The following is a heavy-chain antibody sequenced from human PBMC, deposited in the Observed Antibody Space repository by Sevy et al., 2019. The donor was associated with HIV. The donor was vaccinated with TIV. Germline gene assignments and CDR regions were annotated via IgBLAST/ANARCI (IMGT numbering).Heavy chain of an antibody. J-gene: IGHJ3*02. Sequence: GGSLRLSCVASGFTFNIYSMNWVRHAPGKGLEWVSYIGSRSSPVYYADSVKGRFTISSDNAKTSVYLQMNSLRDEDTAVYYCARGFDAPHGFDIWGQGTMVTVSS. CDR2: IGSRSSPV. CDR3: ARGFDAPHGFDI. D-gene: IGHD2-2*01. CDR1: GFTFNIYS. V-gene: IGHV3-48*02.